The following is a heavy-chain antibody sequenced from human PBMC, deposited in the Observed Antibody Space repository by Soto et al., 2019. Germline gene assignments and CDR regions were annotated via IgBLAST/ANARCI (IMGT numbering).Heavy chain of an antibody. Sequence: SETLSLTCAVSGGSISSSNWWSWVRQPPGKGLEWIGEIYHSGSTNYNPSLKSQVTISVDKSKNQFSLKLSSVTAADTAVYYCARLDYYDSSGYWDYWGQGTLVTVSS. V-gene: IGHV4-4*02. J-gene: IGHJ4*02. CDR1: GGSISSSNW. CDR3: ARLDYYDSSGYWDY. CDR2: IYHSGST. D-gene: IGHD3-22*01.